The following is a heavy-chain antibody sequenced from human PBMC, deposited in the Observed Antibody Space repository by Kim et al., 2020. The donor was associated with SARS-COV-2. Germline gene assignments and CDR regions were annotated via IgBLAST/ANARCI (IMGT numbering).Heavy chain of an antibody. J-gene: IGHJ4*02. V-gene: IGHV4-34*01. Sequence: SETLSLTCAVYGGSFSGYYWSWIRQPPGKGLEWIGEINHSGSTNYNPSLKSRVTISVDTSKNQFSLKLSPVTAADTAVYYCARDVIIAAAGTRMYFDYWGQGTLVTVSS. CDR1: GGSFSGYY. D-gene: IGHD6-13*01. CDR3: ARDVIIAAAGTRMYFDY. CDR2: INHSGST.